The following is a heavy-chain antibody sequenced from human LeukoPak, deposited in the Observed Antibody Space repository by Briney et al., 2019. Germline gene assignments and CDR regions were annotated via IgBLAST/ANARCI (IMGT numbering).Heavy chain of an antibody. CDR3: AVTVVIQSLFDY. J-gene: IGHJ4*02. CDR1: GFTFSSYG. V-gene: IGHV3-7*03. CDR2: IKQDGSEK. D-gene: IGHD4-23*01. Sequence: GGSLRLSCAASGFTFSSYGMHWVRQAPGKGLEWVANIKQDGSEKYYVDSVKGRFTISRDNAKNSLYLQMNSLRAEDTAVYYCAVTVVIQSLFDYWGQGTLVTVSS.